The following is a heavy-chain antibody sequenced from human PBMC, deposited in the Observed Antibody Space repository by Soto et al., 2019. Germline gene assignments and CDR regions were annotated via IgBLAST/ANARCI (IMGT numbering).Heavy chain of an antibody. CDR1: GYTFTRNW. D-gene: IGHD2-21*02. CDR2: IFPIDSDT. V-gene: IGHV5-51*01. Sequence: GESLKISCKGSGYTFTRNWIGWVRQMPGKGLEWMGIIFPIDSDTRYSPSSQGQVTISADNSISTAYLQWSSLKASDTAIYYCATPGGRDFNAFDVWGPATMVTVS. CDR3: ATPGGRDFNAFDV. J-gene: IGHJ3*01.